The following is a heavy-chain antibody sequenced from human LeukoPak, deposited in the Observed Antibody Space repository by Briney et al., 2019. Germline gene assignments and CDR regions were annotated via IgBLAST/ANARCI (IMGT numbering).Heavy chain of an antibody. Sequence: ASVKVSCKVSGYTLTELSMHWVRQAPGKGLGWMGGFDPEDGETIYAQKFQGRVTMTEDTSTDTAYMELSSLRSEDTAVYCCATDGEGWFDPWGQGTLVTASS. CDR1: GYTLTELS. CDR3: ATDGEGWFDP. D-gene: IGHD3-3*01. CDR2: FDPEDGET. V-gene: IGHV1-24*01. J-gene: IGHJ5*02.